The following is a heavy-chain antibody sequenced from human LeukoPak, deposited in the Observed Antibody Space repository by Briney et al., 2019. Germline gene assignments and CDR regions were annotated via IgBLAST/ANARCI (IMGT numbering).Heavy chain of an antibody. J-gene: IGHJ4*02. Sequence: SETLSLTCTATGGSISSYYWSWIRQPPGKGLEWIGYIYYSGSTNYNPSLKSRVTISVDTSKNQFSLKLSSVTAADTAVYYCARSRGRGYSGYGFDYWGQGTLVTVSS. D-gene: IGHD5-12*01. CDR1: GGSISSYY. CDR2: IYYSGST. CDR3: ARSRGRGYSGYGFDY. V-gene: IGHV4-59*01.